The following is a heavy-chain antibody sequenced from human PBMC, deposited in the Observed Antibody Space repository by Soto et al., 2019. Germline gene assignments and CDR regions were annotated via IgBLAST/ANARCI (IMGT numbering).Heavy chain of an antibody. V-gene: IGHV4-39*01. CDR1: GGSISSSSYY. J-gene: IGHJ4*01. D-gene: IGHD1-7*01. CDR2: IYYSGST. CDR3: ARHSWELRKTFDY. Sequence: SETLSLTCTVSGGSISSSSYYWGWIRQPPGKGLEWIGSIYYSGSTYYNPSLKSRVTISLDTSKNHFSLKLTSVTAADTAVYYCARHSWELRKTFDYWGQGTLVTVSS.